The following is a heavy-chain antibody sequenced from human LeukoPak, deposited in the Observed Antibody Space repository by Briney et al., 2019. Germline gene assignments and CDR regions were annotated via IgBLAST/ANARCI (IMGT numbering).Heavy chain of an antibody. CDR3: ARVDLRHLYGMDV. J-gene: IGHJ6*02. CDR2: IYSGGST. CDR1: GFTVSSNY. D-gene: IGHD3-16*01. V-gene: IGHV3-53*04. Sequence: PGGSLRLSCAASGFTVSSNYMSWVRQAPGKGLEWVSVIYSGGSTYYADSVKGRFTISRHNSKNTLYLQMSSLRAEDTAVYYCARVDLRHLYGMDVWGQGTTVTVSS.